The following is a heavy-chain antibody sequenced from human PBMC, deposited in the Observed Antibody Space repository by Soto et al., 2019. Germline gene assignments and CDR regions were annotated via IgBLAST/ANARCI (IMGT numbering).Heavy chain of an antibody. V-gene: IGHV2-5*02. D-gene: IGHD2-2*01. CDR3: AHAYGGTSWPNDTFDV. CDR1: GFSLSTDGVG. Sequence: QITLKESGPTLVKPTQTLTLTCTFSGFSLSTDGVGVGWIRQPPGKALEWLALIYWDDDQRYSPSLKPRLTITNDTSKNQVVLTMTNMDPVDTATYYCAHAYGGTSWPNDTFDVWGKGTIVTISS. CDR2: IYWDDDQ. J-gene: IGHJ3*01.